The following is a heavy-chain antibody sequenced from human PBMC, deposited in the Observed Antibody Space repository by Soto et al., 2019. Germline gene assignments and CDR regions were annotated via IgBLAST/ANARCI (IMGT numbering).Heavy chain of an antibody. CDR1: GYSFTSYW. D-gene: IGHD1-26*01. CDR2: IYPGDSDT. Sequence: GESLKISYKGSGYSFTSYWIGWVRQMPGKGLEWMGIIYPGDSDTRYSPSFQGQVTISADKSISTAYLQWSSLKASDTAMYYCVTGEWELPTEYGMDVWGKGTTVTVSS. V-gene: IGHV5-51*01. J-gene: IGHJ6*04. CDR3: VTGEWELPTEYGMDV.